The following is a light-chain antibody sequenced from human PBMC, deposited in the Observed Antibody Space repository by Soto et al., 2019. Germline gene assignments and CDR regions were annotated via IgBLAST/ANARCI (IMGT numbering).Light chain of an antibody. CDR2: EVT. CDR1: SSDVGGYNY. J-gene: IGLJ2*01. CDR3: SSYTSSGTPV. V-gene: IGLV2-14*01. Sequence: QSVLTQPRSVSGSPGQSVTISCTGTSSDVGGYNYVSWYQQFPGKAPKLMIYEVTSRPSGGSHRFSGSKSGNTASLTISGLQAEDEADYYCSSYTSSGTPVFGGGTKLTVL.